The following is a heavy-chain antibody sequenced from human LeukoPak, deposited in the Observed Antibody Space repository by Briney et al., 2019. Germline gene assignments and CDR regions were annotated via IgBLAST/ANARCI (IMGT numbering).Heavy chain of an antibody. Sequence: GESLKISCKGSGYSFTSYWIGWVRQMPGKGLEWMGIIYPGDSDTRYSPPFQGQVTISADKSISTAYLQWSSLKASDTAMYYCARRPYCSSTSCPILPDAFDIWGQGTMVAVSS. D-gene: IGHD2-2*01. CDR3: ARRPYCSSTSCPILPDAFDI. J-gene: IGHJ3*02. CDR1: GYSFTSYW. CDR2: IYPGDSDT. V-gene: IGHV5-51*01.